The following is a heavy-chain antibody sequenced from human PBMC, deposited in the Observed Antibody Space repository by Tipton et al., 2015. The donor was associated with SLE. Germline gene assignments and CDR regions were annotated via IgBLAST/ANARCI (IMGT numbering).Heavy chain of an antibody. J-gene: IGHJ4*02. Sequence: SLRLSCVTSGFSFSSYEMIWVRQAPGKGLEWVSSISSAGAIYYADSVKDRFTISRDNGKKSLYLQMSSLRAEDTAVYYCAREDYLETGLALWGQGTLVTASS. V-gene: IGHV3-48*03. CDR1: GFSFSSYE. CDR2: ISSAGAI. D-gene: IGHD1-1*01. CDR3: AREDYLETGLAL.